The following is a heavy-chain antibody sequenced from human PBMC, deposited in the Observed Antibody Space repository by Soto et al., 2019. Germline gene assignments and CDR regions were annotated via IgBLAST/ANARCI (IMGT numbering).Heavy chain of an antibody. CDR2: MSPNSGNT. J-gene: IGHJ5*02. CDR1: GYTFTNYD. CDR3: ARDGGVVTNNWFDP. Sequence: GASVKVSCKASGYTFTNYDINWVRQAAGQGLEWMGWMSPNSGNTGYAQKFQGRVTMTTDTSTSTAYMELRSLRSDDTAVYYCARDGGVVTNNWFDPWGQGTLVTVSS. V-gene: IGHV1-8*01. D-gene: IGHD3-3*01.